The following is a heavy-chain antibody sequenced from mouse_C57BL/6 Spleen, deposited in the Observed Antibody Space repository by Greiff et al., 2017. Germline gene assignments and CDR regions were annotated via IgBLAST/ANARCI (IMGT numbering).Heavy chain of an antibody. J-gene: IGHJ2*01. V-gene: IGHV1-82*01. CDR1: GYAFSSSW. D-gene: IGHD1-1*01. CDR2: IYPGDGDT. CDR3: AIITTVGLDY. Sequence: QVQLQQSGPELVKPGASVKISCKASGYAFSSSWMNWVKQRPGKGLEWIGRIYPGDGDTNYNGKFKGKATLTADKSSSTAYMQLSSLTSEDSAVYFCAIITTVGLDYWGQGTTLTVSS.